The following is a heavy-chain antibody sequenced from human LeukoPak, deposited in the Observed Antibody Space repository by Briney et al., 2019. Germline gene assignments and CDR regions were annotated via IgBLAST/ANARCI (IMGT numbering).Heavy chain of an antibody. V-gene: IGHV3-30*18. J-gene: IGHJ4*02. CDR2: ISYDGSNK. CDR1: GFTFSSYG. D-gene: IGHD2-8*01. CDR3: AEDFCTNGVSPPDFDY. Sequence: GRSLRLSCAASGFTFSSYGMHWVRQAPGKGLEWVAVISYDGSNKYYADSVKGRFTISRDNSKNTLYLQMNSLRAEDTAVYYCAEDFCTNGVSPPDFDYWGQGTLVTVSS.